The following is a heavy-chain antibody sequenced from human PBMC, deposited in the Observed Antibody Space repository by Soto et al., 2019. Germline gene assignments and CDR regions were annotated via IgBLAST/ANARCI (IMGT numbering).Heavy chain of an antibody. V-gene: IGHV1-2*02. D-gene: IGHD3-16*01. Sequence: GASVKVSCKASGYTFTGYYMHWVRQAPGQGLEWMGWINPNSGGTNYAQKFQGRVTMTRDTSISTAYMELSRLRSDDTAVYYCARARRTFGGVIAYWGQGTLVTVSS. CDR2: INPNSGGT. J-gene: IGHJ4*02. CDR3: ARARRTFGGVIAY. CDR1: GYTFTGYY.